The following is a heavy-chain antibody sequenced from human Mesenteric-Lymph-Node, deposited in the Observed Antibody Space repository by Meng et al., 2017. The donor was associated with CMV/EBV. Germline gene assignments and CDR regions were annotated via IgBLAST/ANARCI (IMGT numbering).Heavy chain of an antibody. V-gene: IGHV4-59*02. CDR3: AREYSSSADY. Sequence: SETLSLTCTVSGGSVSSYYWSWIRQPPGKGLEWIGYIYYSGSTNYNPSLISRITISLDSSKNQFSLKLRSVTAADTAVYYCAREYSSSADYWGQGTLVTVSS. J-gene: IGHJ4*02. CDR2: IYYSGST. CDR1: GGSVSSYY. D-gene: IGHD6-6*01.